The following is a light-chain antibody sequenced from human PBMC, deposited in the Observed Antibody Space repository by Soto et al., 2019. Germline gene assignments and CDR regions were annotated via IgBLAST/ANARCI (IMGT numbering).Light chain of an antibody. CDR2: SNN. Sequence: QSVLTQPPSASGTPGQRVTISCSGSSSNIGSNTVNWYQQLPGTAPKLFIYSNNQRPSGVPDRFSGSKSGTSASLAISGLQSEDEADYYCAAWDDSLNGPVFGGGTKHTVL. V-gene: IGLV1-44*01. CDR1: SSNIGSNT. CDR3: AAWDDSLNGPV. J-gene: IGLJ2*01.